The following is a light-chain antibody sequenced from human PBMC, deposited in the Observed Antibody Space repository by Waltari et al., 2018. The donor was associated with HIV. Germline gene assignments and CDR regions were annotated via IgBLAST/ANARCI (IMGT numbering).Light chain of an antibody. CDR3: CSYAGRIESYV. CDR1: SSDVGSYNL. CDR2: EGS. V-gene: IGLV2-23*01. J-gene: IGLJ1*01. Sequence: SALTQPASVSGSPGQSITISCTGTSSDVGSYNLVSRYRQHPGKARELRDYEGSGRSSGVPNRLSGSESDNTPSLTNSGLPAEDQADYYGCSYAGRIESYVLGTVTKVTVL.